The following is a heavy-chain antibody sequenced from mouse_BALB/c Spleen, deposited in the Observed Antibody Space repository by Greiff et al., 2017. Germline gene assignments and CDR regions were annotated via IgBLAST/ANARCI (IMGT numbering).Heavy chain of an antibody. Sequence: DVQLVESGGGLVQPGGSLKLSCAASGFTFSSYTMSWVRQTPEKRLEWVAYISNGGGSTYYPDTVKGRFTISRDNAKNTLYLQMSSLKSEDTAMYYCARHYYGSSPYYFDYWGQGTTLTVSS. D-gene: IGHD1-1*01. J-gene: IGHJ2*01. CDR2: ISNGGGST. CDR1: GFTFSSYT. V-gene: IGHV5-12-2*01. CDR3: ARHYYGSSPYYFDY.